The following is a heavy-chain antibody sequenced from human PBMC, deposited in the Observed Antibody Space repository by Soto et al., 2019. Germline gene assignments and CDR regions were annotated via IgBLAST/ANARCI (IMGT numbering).Heavy chain of an antibody. CDR1: GFTFSDYF. J-gene: IGHJ5*02. CDR2: ISGSSDNI. CDR3: VRDSARIVVVPRVDGYNWLDP. Sequence: GGSLRLSCAASGFTFSDYFMSWIRQAPGKGLEWVSFISGSSDNIKYADSVKGRFTISRDNAKNSLYLQMNSLRAEDTAVYYCVRDSARIVVVPRVDGYNWLDPWGQGTLVTVSS. V-gene: IGHV3-11*06. D-gene: IGHD2-2*01.